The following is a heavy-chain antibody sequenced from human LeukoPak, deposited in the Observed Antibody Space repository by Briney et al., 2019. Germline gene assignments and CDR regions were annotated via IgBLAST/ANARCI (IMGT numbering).Heavy chain of an antibody. D-gene: IGHD3-16*02. CDR2: SSAYNGNT. CDR3: ARVSFPYYYYYYMDV. Sequence: ASVKVSCKASGYTFTSYGISWVRQAPGQGLEWMGWSSAYNGNTNYAQKLQGRVTMTTDTSTSTAYMELRSLRSDDTAVYYCARVSFPYYYYYYMDVWGKGTTVTVSS. J-gene: IGHJ6*03. V-gene: IGHV1-18*01. CDR1: GYTFTSYG.